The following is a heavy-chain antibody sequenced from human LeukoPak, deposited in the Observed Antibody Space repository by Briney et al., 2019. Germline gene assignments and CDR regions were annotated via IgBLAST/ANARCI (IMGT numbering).Heavy chain of an antibody. CDR3: VKDIEALIAAAGLFHH. J-gene: IGHJ1*01. Sequence: GGSLRLSCSASGFTFSSYAMHWVRQAPGKGLEYVSAISSNGGGTYYADSVKGRFTISRDNSKNTLYLQMSSLRAEDTAVYYCVKDIEALIAAAGLFHHWGQGTLVTVSS. CDR1: GFTFSSYA. V-gene: IGHV3-64D*09. CDR2: ISSNGGGT. D-gene: IGHD6-13*01.